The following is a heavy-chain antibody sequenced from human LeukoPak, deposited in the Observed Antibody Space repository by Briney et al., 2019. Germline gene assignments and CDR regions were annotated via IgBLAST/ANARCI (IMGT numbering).Heavy chain of an antibody. CDR3: ARGRYYDILTGYYQPSRPYYFDY. CDR2: INHSGST. D-gene: IGHD3-9*01. V-gene: IGHV4-34*01. J-gene: IGHJ4*02. CDR1: GGSISSYY. Sequence: SETLSLTCTVSGGSISSYYWSWIRQPPGKGLEWIGEINHSGSTNYNPSLKSRVTISVDTSKNQFSLKLSSVTAADTAVYYCARGRYYDILTGYYQPSRPYYFDYWGQGTLVTVSS.